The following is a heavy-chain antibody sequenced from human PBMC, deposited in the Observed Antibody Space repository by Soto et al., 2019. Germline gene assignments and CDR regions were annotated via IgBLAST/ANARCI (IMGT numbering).Heavy chain of an antibody. Sequence: GSLRRSCAASGFSFSSYGMRLVCQDAGKGLECVAVIWYDGSNKYDADSVKGRFTSSRDNSKNTLYLQMNSLRAEDTAVYYCASAPGPYGDYEYLQQWGQGTLVTVSS. V-gene: IGHV3-33*01. CDR2: IWYDGSNK. D-gene: IGHD4-17*01. CDR3: ASAPGPYGDYEYLQQ. CDR1: GFSFSSYG. J-gene: IGHJ1*01.